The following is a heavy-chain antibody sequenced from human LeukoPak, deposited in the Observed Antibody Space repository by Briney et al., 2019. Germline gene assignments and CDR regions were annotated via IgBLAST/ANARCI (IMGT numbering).Heavy chain of an antibody. V-gene: IGHV4-39*07. Sequence: SETLSLTCTVSGGSISSSSYYWGWIRQPPGKGLEWIGSIYYSGSTNYNASLKSRGSISVDTSKNQFSLKLSSVTAADTAVYYCARASSFGWGISTMIVVGDYFDYWGQGTLVTVSS. CDR2: IYYSGST. CDR3: ARASSFGWGISTMIVVGDYFDY. CDR1: GGSISSSSYY. J-gene: IGHJ4*02. D-gene: IGHD3-22*01.